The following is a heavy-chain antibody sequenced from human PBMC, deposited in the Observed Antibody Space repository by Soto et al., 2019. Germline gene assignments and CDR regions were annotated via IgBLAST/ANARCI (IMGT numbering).Heavy chain of an antibody. D-gene: IGHD4-17*01. Sequence: PGGSLRLSYAASGFTFSSYAMSWVRQAPGKGLEWVSGISGSDGRTRYADSVKGRFTFSRDNSKNTLYLQMNSLRADDTAVYYCVKRDYDDSSGTAIFDYWGQGTLVTVSS. CDR3: VKRDYDDSSGTAIFDY. CDR2: ISGSDGRT. CDR1: GFTFSSYA. V-gene: IGHV3-23*01. J-gene: IGHJ4*02.